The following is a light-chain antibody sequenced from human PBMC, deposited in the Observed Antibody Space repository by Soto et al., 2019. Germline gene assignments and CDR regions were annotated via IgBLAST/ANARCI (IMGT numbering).Light chain of an antibody. CDR1: QRLNDN. J-gene: IGKJ4*01. Sequence: EILMTQSPAALSVSPGERATLSCRASQRLNDNLAWYQHKPGRPPRLLIYGASNRATGIPDRFSGSGSGTDFTLTINRLEPEDFAVYYCQQYGSSPLTFGGGTKVEIK. V-gene: IGKV3-20*01. CDR2: GAS. CDR3: QQYGSSPLT.